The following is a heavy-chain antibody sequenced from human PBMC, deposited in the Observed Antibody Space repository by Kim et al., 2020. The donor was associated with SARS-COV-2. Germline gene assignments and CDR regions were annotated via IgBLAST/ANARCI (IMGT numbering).Heavy chain of an antibody. CDR1: GYTFTSYG. J-gene: IGHJ5*02. CDR2: ISAYNGNT. CDR3: ARDGSITMVRGAPNWFDP. V-gene: IGHV1-18*01. D-gene: IGHD3-10*01. Sequence: ASVKVSCKASGYTFTSYGISWVRQAPGQGLEWMGWISAYNGNTNYAQKLQGRVTMTTDTSTSTAYMELRSLRSDDTAVYYCARDGSITMVRGAPNWFDPWGQGTLVTVSS.